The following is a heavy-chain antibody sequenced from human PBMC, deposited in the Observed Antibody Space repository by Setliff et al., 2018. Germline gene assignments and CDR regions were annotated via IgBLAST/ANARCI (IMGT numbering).Heavy chain of an antibody. CDR3: ARTQGEQQLTHPYYYYYYMDV. CDR1: GGSISSSSYY. V-gene: IGHV4-39*01. Sequence: SETLSLTCTVSGGSISSSSYYWGWIRQPPGKGLEWIGSIYYSGSTYYNPSLKSRVTISVDTSRNQFSLQLSSVTAADTAVYYCARTQGEQQLTHPYYYYYYMDVWGKGTTVTVSS. CDR2: IYYSGST. J-gene: IGHJ6*03. D-gene: IGHD6-13*01.